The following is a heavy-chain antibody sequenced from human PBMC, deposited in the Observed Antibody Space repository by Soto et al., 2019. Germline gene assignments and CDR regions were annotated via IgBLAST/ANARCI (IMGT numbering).Heavy chain of an antibody. D-gene: IGHD3-22*01. CDR3: ATVPKEHYYDSSGHFDY. Sequence: PSETLSLTCAVSGGSISSGGYSWSWIRQPPGKGLEWIGYIYYSGSTYYNPSLKSRVTISVDTSKNQFSLKLSSVTAADTAVYYCATVPKEHYYDSSGHFDYWGQGTLVTVSS. CDR1: GGSISSGGYS. CDR2: IYYSGST. V-gene: IGHV4-31*11. J-gene: IGHJ4*02.